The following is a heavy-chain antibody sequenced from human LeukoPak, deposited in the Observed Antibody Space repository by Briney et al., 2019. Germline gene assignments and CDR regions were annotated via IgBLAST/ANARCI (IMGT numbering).Heavy chain of an antibody. D-gene: IGHD6-13*01. V-gene: IGHV1-69*05. J-gene: IGHJ5*02. Sequence: SVKVSCKASGGTFSSYAISWVRQAPGQGLEWMEGIIPIFGTANYAQKFQGRVTITTDESTSTAYMELSSLRSEDTAVYYCARGVDSSSHRNWFDPWGQGTLVTVSS. CDR2: IIPIFGTA. CDR3: ARGVDSSSHRNWFDP. CDR1: GGTFSSYA.